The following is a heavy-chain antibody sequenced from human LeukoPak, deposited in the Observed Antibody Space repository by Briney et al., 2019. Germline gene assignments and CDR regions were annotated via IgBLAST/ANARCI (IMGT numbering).Heavy chain of an antibody. D-gene: IGHD3-16*01. V-gene: IGHV1-8*01. CDR2: MTSNSGNT. J-gene: IGHJ2*01. Sequence: SVKVSCKASGYTFTNYDINWMRQATGQGLEWMGWMTSNSGNTGYAQKFQGRVTMTRDTSISTAYMELSSLRPEDTAVYYCARGPPSWGFDLWGRGTLVTVSS. CDR3: ARGPPSWGFDL. CDR1: GYTFTNYD.